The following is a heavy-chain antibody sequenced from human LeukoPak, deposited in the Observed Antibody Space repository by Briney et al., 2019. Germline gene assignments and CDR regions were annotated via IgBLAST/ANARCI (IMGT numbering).Heavy chain of an antibody. Sequence: GGSLRLSCVASGFTFRTYWMHWVRQAPGKGLVWVSRINSDGSSTNYADSVKGRFTISRDNAKNTLYLQMNRLRAEDTAVYYCARANYGDYWSYFDYWGLGTLVTVSS. D-gene: IGHD4-17*01. J-gene: IGHJ4*02. CDR3: ARANYGDYWSYFDY. CDR2: INSDGSST. V-gene: IGHV3-74*01. CDR1: GFTFRTYW.